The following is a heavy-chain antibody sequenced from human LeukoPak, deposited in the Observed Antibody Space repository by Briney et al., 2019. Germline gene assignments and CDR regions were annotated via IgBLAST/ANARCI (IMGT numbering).Heavy chain of an antibody. Sequence: GGSLRLSCAASGFTFSSYAMHWVRQAPGKGLEWVAVISYDGSNKYYADSVKGRLTISRDNSKNTLYLQMNSLRAEDTAVYYCARGDTAMDYWGQGTLVTVSS. CDR1: GFTFSSYA. CDR2: ISYDGSNK. CDR3: ARGDTAMDY. J-gene: IGHJ4*02. V-gene: IGHV3-30-3*01. D-gene: IGHD5-18*01.